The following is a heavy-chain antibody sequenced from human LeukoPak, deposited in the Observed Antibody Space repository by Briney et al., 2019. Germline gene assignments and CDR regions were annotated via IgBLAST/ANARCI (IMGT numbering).Heavy chain of an antibody. D-gene: IGHD3-3*01. CDR1: GFTVSSNY. J-gene: IGHJ4*02. Sequence: SGGSLRLSCAASGFTVSSNYMSWVRQAPGKGLEWVSVIYSGGSTYYADSVKGRFTISRDNSKNTLYLQMNSLRAEDTAVYYCAREADFRSGTGDYWGQGTLVTVSS. V-gene: IGHV3-66*01. CDR2: IYSGGST. CDR3: AREADFRSGTGDY.